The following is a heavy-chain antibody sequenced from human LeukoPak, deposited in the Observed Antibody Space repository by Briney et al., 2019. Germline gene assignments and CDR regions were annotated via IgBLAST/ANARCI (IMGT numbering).Heavy chain of an antibody. CDR2: ISYDGSNK. J-gene: IGHJ4*03. CDR1: GFTFSRYA. CDR3: VRAEILTCSRTSCYSGYFDT. D-gene: IGHD2-2*01. V-gene: IGHV3-30*04. Sequence: RGGSLRLSCAACGFTFSRYAIHWVRQARGKGLEGVALISYDGSNKYYGDSVKGRFTISRDNSKNTLSLQMNSLRADDTAIYFCVRAEILTCSRTSCYSGYFDTWGQGTRVTVSS.